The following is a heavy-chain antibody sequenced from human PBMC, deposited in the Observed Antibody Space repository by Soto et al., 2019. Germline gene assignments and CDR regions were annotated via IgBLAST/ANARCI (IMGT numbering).Heavy chain of an antibody. CDR1: GFTFSSYA. CDR3: AGAYASNNYYGSGSYAFDI. J-gene: IGHJ3*02. Sequence: GGSLRLSCAASGFTFSSYAMSWVRQAPGKGLEWVSAISGSGGSTYYADSVKGRFTISRDNSKNTLYLQMNSLRAEDTAVYYGAGAYASNNYYGSGSYAFDIWGQGTMVSVSS. CDR2: ISGSGGST. V-gene: IGHV3-23*01. D-gene: IGHD3-10*01.